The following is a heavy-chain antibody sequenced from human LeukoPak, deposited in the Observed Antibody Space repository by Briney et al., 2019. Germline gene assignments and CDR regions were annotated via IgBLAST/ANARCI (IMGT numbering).Heavy chain of an antibody. CDR1: GYSISSGYY. CDR2: IYHSGST. CDR3: ARVRGEYYYDSSGYFDY. V-gene: IGHV4-38-2*02. Sequence: SETLSLTCTVSGYSISSGYYWGWIRQPPGKGLEWIGSIYHSGSTYYNPSLKSRVTISVDTSKNQFSLKLSSVTAADTAVYYCARVRGEYYYDSSGYFDYWGQGTLVTVPS. D-gene: IGHD3-22*01. J-gene: IGHJ4*02.